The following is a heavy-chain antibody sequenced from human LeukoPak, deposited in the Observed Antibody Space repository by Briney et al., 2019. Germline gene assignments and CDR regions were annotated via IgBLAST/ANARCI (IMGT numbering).Heavy chain of an antibody. V-gene: IGHV3-30*04. Sequence: PGGSLRLSCAASGFTFSTYVMHWVRQTPGKGLEWVALISYDGRNKYYADSVKGRFTISRDNSKNTLSVQMNSLRPEDTAVYYCVKDDEYSSSWYGSFDYWGQGTLVTVSS. D-gene: IGHD6-13*01. CDR1: GFTFSTYV. J-gene: IGHJ4*02. CDR2: ISYDGRNK. CDR3: VKDDEYSSSWYGSFDY.